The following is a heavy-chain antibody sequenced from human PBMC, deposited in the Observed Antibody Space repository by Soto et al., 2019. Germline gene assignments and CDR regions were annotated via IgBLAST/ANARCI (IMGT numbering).Heavy chain of an antibody. J-gene: IGHJ6*02. CDR1: GGSISSYY. CDR3: AREGYSSGYYYYYGMDV. Sequence: SETLSLTCTVSGGSISSYYWSWTRQPPGKGLEWIGYIYYSGSTNYNPSLKSRVTISVDTSKNQFSLKLSSVTAADTAVYYCAREGYSSGYYYYYGMDVWGQGTTVTVSS. V-gene: IGHV4-59*01. D-gene: IGHD3-22*01. CDR2: IYYSGST.